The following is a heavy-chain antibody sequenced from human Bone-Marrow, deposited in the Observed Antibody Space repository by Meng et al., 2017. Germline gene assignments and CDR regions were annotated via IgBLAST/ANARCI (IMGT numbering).Heavy chain of an antibody. CDR3: ARAYDIPITDY. D-gene: IGHD3-9*01. Sequence: GESLKISCAASGFTFSSYSMNWVRQAPGKGLEWVSSISSSSSYIYYADSVKGRFTISRDNAKNSLYLQMNSLRAEDTAVYYCARAYDIPITDYWGQGTLVTVSS. J-gene: IGHJ4*02. CDR2: ISSSSSYI. CDR1: GFTFSSYS. V-gene: IGHV3-21*01.